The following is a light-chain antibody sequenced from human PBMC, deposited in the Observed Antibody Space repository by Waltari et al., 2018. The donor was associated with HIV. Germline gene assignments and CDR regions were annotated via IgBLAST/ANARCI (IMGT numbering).Light chain of an antibody. Sequence: QSVLTQPPSVSGAPGQRVTITCTGSSSNIGPIHGGNWYQRGRGTAPQHLIYGNSTRPSGVPHRFSGSKSGTSASLSIAGLQAADEAAYYCQSYDTSLSGVVFGGGTKLTVL. CDR1: SSNIGPIHG. CDR3: QSYDTSLSGVV. V-gene: IGLV1-40*01. J-gene: IGLJ2*01. CDR2: GNS.